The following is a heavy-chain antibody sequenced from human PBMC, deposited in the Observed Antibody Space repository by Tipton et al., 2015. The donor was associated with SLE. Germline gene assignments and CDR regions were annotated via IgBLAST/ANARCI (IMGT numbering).Heavy chain of an antibody. Sequence: SLRLSCAASGFTFSSYAMHWVRQAPGKGLEWVAVISYDGSNKYYADSVKGRFTISRDNSKNTLYLQMNSLRAEDTAVYYCARAGWELLHVYFDYWGQGTLVTVSS. V-gene: IGHV3-30-3*01. CDR1: GFTFSSYA. J-gene: IGHJ4*02. D-gene: IGHD1-26*01. CDR3: ARAGWELLHVYFDY. CDR2: ISYDGSNK.